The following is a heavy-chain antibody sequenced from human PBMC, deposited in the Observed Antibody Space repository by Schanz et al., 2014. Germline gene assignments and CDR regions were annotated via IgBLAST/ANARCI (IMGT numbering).Heavy chain of an antibody. J-gene: IGHJ6*02. CDR1: GFTVSSNH. CDR3: AKARRKSNCSGGRCFHYSYYGMDV. V-gene: IGHV3-66*01. D-gene: IGHD2-15*01. Sequence: EGQLAESGGGLVQPGGSLRLSCAVSGFTVSSNHMSWVRQAPGKGLEWVSVIYSGIGAYYADSVKGRFTISRDNSKNTLYLQMNSLRAEDTAVYYCAKARRKSNCSGGRCFHYSYYGMDVWGQGTTVTVSS. CDR2: IYSGIGA.